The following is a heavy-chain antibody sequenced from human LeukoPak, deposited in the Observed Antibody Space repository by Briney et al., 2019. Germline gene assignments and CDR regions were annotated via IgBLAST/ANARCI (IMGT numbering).Heavy chain of an antibody. D-gene: IGHD3-10*01. CDR2: ISSSSSYI. Sequence: PGGSLRLSCAASGFTFSSYSMNWVRQAPGKGLEWVSSISSSSSYIYYADSVKGRFTISRDNAKNSLYLQMNSLRAEDTAVYYCAKDMYYGSGSYGGYYFDYWGQGTLVTVSS. J-gene: IGHJ4*02. CDR1: GFTFSSYS. CDR3: AKDMYYGSGSYGGYYFDY. V-gene: IGHV3-21*01.